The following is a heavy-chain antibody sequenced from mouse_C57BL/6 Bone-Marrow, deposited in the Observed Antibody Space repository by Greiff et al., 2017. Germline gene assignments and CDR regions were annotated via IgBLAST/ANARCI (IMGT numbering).Heavy chain of an antibody. J-gene: IGHJ3*01. CDR2: IRSGGSYT. D-gene: IGHD1-1*01. CDR3: ARHPLYYDGSSWFAY. Sequence: EVQLVESGGDLVKPGGSLKLSCAASGFTFSSYGMSWVRQTPDKRLEWVATIRSGGSYTYYPDSVKGRFTISRDNAKNTLYLQMSSLKSEDTAMYYCARHPLYYDGSSWFAYWCQGTLVTVSA. CDR1: GFTFSSYG. V-gene: IGHV5-6*01.